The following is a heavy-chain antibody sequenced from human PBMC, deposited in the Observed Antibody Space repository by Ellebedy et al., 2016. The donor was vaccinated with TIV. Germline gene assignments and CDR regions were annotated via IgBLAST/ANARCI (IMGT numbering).Heavy chain of an antibody. V-gene: IGHV1-18*01. Sequence: AASVKVSCKASGYTFTSYGISWVRQAPGQGLEWMGWISAHNGHTNYAQKFQDRVTMTTDTSTSTAYMELRSLRSDDTAVYYCARDGRVPGNWFDPWGQGTLVTVSS. CDR1: GYTFTSYG. CDR3: ARDGRVPGNWFDP. CDR2: ISAHNGHT. J-gene: IGHJ5*02. D-gene: IGHD6-19*01.